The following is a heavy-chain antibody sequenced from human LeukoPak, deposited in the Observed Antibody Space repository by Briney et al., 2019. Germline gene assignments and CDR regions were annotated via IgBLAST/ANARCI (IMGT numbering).Heavy chain of an antibody. Sequence: GGSLRLSCAASGFTFSSYAMSWVRQAPGKGLEWVSAISGSGGSTYYADSVKGRFIISRDNSKNTLYLQMNSLRAEDTAVYYCAKALYSSGWFSSSYWGQGTLVTVSS. J-gene: IGHJ4*02. CDR2: ISGSGGST. CDR1: GFTFSSYA. V-gene: IGHV3-23*01. CDR3: AKALYSSGWFSSSY. D-gene: IGHD6-19*01.